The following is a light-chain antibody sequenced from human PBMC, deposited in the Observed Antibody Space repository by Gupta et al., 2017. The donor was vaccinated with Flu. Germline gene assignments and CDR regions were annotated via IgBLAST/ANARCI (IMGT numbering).Light chain of an antibody. CDR2: GPD. V-gene: IGLV3-19*01. CDR1: SLRNLY. J-gene: IGLJ1*01. CDR3: KSRANGGNFYV. Sequence: SSELTQDPALSVSFGQTVRITCQGDSLRNLYSSWYQQKPGQAPVLVIYGPDNGPYGIPDRVAGSCAGNSDSLTIQGTEAEDEADSSCKSRANGGNFYVLGTGTKVTVL.